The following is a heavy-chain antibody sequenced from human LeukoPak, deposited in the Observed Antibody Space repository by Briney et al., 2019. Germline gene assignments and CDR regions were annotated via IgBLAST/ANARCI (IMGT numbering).Heavy chain of an antibody. V-gene: IGHV3-66*01. J-gene: IGHJ4*02. Sequence: GGSLRLSCAASGFTVSSNYMSWVRQAPGKGLEWVSVIYSGGSTYYADSVKGRFTISRDNAKNSLFLQMNSLRAEDTAVYYCAREYSGRGFDYWGQGTLVTVSS. D-gene: IGHD1-26*01. CDR3: AREYSGRGFDY. CDR1: GFTVSSNY. CDR2: IYSGGST.